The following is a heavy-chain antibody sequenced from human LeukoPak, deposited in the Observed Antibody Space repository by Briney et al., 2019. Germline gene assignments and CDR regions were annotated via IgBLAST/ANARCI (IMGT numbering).Heavy chain of an antibody. D-gene: IGHD6-13*01. Sequence: GGSLRLSCAASGFTFGSYWMHWVRQAPGKGLVWVSRINSDGSSISYADSVKGRFTISRDNAKNSLYLQMNSLRAEDTAVYYCARGRAAAGTGGDYWGQGTLVTVSS. V-gene: IGHV3-74*01. CDR3: ARGRAAAGTGGDY. CDR1: GFTFGSYW. CDR2: INSDGSSI. J-gene: IGHJ4*02.